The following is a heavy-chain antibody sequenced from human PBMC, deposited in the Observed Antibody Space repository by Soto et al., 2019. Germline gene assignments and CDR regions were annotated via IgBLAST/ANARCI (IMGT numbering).Heavy chain of an antibody. V-gene: IGHV4-31*01. D-gene: IGHD3-22*01. CDR2: IYYSGST. CDR1: GGSISSGGYY. J-gene: IGHJ4*02. Sequence: QVQLQESGPGLVKPSQTLSLTCTVSGGSISSGGYYWSWIRQHPGKGLEWIGYIYYSGSTYYNPFLKSLVTISVVPSKNQYSLKLSSVTAADTAVYYCARGSAYDSSGYYFDYWGQGTLVTVSS. CDR3: ARGSAYDSSGYYFDY.